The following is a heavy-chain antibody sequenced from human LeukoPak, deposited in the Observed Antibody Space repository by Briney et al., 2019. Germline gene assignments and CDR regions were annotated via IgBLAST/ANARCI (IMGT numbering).Heavy chain of an antibody. V-gene: IGHV4-59*01. Sequence: PSETLSLTCTVSGGSISSYYWSWIRQPPGKGLEWMGWIYYSVGTEYYPSTKRRSTMSTDNAKNRFSPKLLTVTPSDTPAYYCGSTNYNPSLKSRVTISVDTSKNQFSLKLSSVTAADTAVYYCARSLRWMNLYTPYYMDVWGKGTTVTVSS. J-gene: IGHJ6*03. CDR2: IYYSVGT. CDR3: GSTNYNPSLKSRVTISVDTSKNQFSLKLSSVTAADTAVYYCARSLRWMNLYTPYYMDV. CDR1: GGSISSYY. D-gene: IGHD3-10*01.